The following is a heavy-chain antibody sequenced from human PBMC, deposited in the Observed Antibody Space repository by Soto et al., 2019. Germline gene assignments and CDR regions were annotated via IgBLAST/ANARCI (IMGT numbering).Heavy chain of an antibody. CDR2: IKQDGSEK. J-gene: IGHJ4*02. CDR3: ASLAVVTMIAVPKGQ. V-gene: IGHV3-7*03. Sequence: EVQLVESGGGLVQPGGSLRLSCAASGFTFSSYWMSWVRQAPGKGLEWVANIKQDGSEKYYVDSVKGRLTISRDNAKNSLYLQMNSLRAEDTALYYCASLAVVTMIAVPKGQWGQGTLVTVSS. CDR1: GFTFSSYW. D-gene: IGHD3-22*01.